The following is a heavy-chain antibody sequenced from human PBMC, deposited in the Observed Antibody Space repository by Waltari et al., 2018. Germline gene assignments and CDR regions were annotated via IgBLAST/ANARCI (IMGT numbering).Heavy chain of an antibody. J-gene: IGHJ6*02. D-gene: IGHD3-10*01. CDR2: IIPILGIA. Sequence: QVQLVQSGAEVKKPGSSVKVSCKASGGTFSSYTISWVRQAPGQGLKWMGRIIPILGIANYAQKFQGRVTITSDKSTSTAYMELSSLRSEDTAVYYCAKIPGYYYGSGSYYYYGMDVWGQGTTVTVSS. CDR1: GGTFSSYT. V-gene: IGHV1-69*02. CDR3: AKIPGYYYGSGSYYYYGMDV.